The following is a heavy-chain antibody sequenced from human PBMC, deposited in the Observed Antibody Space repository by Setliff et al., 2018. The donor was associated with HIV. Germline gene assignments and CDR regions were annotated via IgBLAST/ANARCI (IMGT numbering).Heavy chain of an antibody. J-gene: IGHJ5*02. Sequence: QPGGSLRLSCAASGFTFSRYAMTWVHQAPGKGLEWVSAISGSGIGSYYPDSVKGRFTISRDNSKNTLFLQMNSLRAEDTAVYYCAKDRRYYYGSGSYAAETWGQGTLVTVSS. CDR3: AKDRRYYYGSGSYAAET. CDR2: ISGSGIGS. CDR1: GFTFSRYA. D-gene: IGHD3-10*01. V-gene: IGHV3-23*01.